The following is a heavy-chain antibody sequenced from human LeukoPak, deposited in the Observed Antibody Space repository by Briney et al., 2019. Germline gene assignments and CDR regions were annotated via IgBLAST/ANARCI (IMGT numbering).Heavy chain of an antibody. J-gene: IGHJ4*02. Sequence: ASVKVSCKASGYTFTGYYMHWVRQAPGQGLEWMGRINPNSGGTNSAQKFQGRVTMTRDTSITTAYMELSSLRSDDTAMYYCARVGEMEYYFDYWGQGTLVTVSS. D-gene: IGHD3-3*01. CDR1: GYTFTGYY. CDR2: INPNSGGT. CDR3: ARVGEMEYYFDY. V-gene: IGHV1-2*06.